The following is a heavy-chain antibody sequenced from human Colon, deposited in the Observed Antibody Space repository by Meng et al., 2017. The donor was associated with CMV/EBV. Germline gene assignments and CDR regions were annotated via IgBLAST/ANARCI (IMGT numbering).Heavy chain of an antibody. CDR2: ISPYNGDT. Sequence: VRMLESGSEVKRPGASWNVSCKTSVYTFTNFGISWVRQAPGQGLEWMAYISPYNGDTNYAQRFQGRVALTTDTSTSTVYMELGSLTSDDTAMYYCARELVRGGYWGQGTLVTVSS. J-gene: IGHJ4*02. CDR1: VYTFTNFG. CDR3: ARELVRGGY. D-gene: IGHD6-6*01. V-gene: IGHV1-18*01.